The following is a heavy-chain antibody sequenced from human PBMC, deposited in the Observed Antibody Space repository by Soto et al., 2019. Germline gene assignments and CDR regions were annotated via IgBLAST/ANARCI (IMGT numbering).Heavy chain of an antibody. D-gene: IGHD1-7*01. V-gene: IGHV6-1*01. J-gene: IGHJ6*03. Sequence: PSQTLSLTCAISGDSVSSNNAAWNWIRQSPSRGLEWLGRTYYRSRWYNDYAVSVKSRITVNPDTSKNQFSLQLTSVTPEDTAVYYCAGTTSHHWYNMDVWGNGTTVTVSS. CDR2: TYYRSRWYN. CDR1: GDSVSSNNAA. CDR3: AGTTSHHWYNMDV.